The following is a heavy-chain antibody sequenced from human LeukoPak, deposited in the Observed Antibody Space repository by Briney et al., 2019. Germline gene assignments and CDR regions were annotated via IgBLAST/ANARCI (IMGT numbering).Heavy chain of an antibody. Sequence: GASVKVSSKASGYTFTSYGISWVRHAPGQGLAWMGWISAYNGNTNYAQKLQGRVTMTTDTSTRTAYMELRSRRSEEAAVYYCAREGMATIPRDAFDIWGQGAMVTVSS. V-gene: IGHV1-18*01. CDR1: GYTFTSYG. D-gene: IGHD5-24*01. CDR3: AREGMATIPRDAFDI. J-gene: IGHJ3*02. CDR2: ISAYNGNT.